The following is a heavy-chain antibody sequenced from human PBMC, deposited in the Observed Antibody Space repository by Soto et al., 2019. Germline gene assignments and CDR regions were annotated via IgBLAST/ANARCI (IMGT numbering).Heavy chain of an antibody. CDR2: INPNSGGT. J-gene: IGHJ5*02. CDR1: GYTFTCYY. CDR3: ARDGDSGHLEFDP. D-gene: IGHD1-26*01. V-gene: IGHV1-2*02. Sequence: QLQLVQYGAEVKKPGASVKVSCKASGYTFTCYYMHWVRPSPGQVLEWMGWINPNSGGTNYAQKFQGRVTMIRDTSISTAYMELSRLRYDDTAVYYGARDGDSGHLEFDPWGQGTLVTVSS.